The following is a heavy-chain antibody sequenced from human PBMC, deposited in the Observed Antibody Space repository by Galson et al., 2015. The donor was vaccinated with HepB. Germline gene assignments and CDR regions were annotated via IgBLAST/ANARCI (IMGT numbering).Heavy chain of an antibody. J-gene: IGHJ5*02. V-gene: IGHV1-46*01. CDR1: GYTFTSYY. CDR2: INPSGGST. Sequence: SVKVSCKASGYTFTSYYMHWVRQAPGQGLEWMGIINPSGGSTSYAQKFQGRVTMTRDTSTSTVYMELSSLRSEDTAVYYCARAGYCSGGSCYQRGWFDPWGQGTLVTVSS. CDR3: ARAGYCSGGSCYQRGWFDP. D-gene: IGHD2-15*01.